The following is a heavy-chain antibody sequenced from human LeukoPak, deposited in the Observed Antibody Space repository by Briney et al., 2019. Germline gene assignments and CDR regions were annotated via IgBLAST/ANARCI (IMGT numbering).Heavy chain of an antibody. CDR3: AKEVVVVAANYFQH. V-gene: IGHV3-23*01. J-gene: IGHJ1*01. D-gene: IGHD2-15*01. CDR2: IGGSGSSI. Sequence: GGSLRLSCAASGFTFTSYAMSWVRQAPGKGLEWVSTIGGSGSSIYYADSVKGRFTISRDNSKNTLYLQMNSLRAEDTAVYYCAKEVVVVAANYFQHWGQGTLVTVSS. CDR1: GFTFTSYA.